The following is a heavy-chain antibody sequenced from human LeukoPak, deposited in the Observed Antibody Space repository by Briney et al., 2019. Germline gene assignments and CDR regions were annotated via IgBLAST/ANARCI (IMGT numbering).Heavy chain of an antibody. D-gene: IGHD6-19*01. CDR3: AKGPAVAGPYYFDY. J-gene: IGHJ4*02. Sequence: GGSLRLSCAASGFTVSSNYMSWVRQAPGKGLEWVSVIYSSGSTYYADSVKGRFTISRDNSKNTLYLQMNSLRAEDTAVYYCAKGPAVAGPYYFDYWGQGTLVTVSS. CDR2: IYSSGST. V-gene: IGHV3-53*01. CDR1: GFTVSSNY.